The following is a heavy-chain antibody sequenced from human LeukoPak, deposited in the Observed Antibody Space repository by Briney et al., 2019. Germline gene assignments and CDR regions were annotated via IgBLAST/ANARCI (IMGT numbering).Heavy chain of an antibody. D-gene: IGHD2-21*01. J-gene: IGHJ5*02. V-gene: IGHV1-2*02. CDR2: INPNTGGT. CDR1: GYTFTDYY. Sequence: ASVKVSCKTSGYTFTDYYMHWVRQAPGQGLEWMGWINPNTGGTSSAQKFQGRVTMSRDTAITTVYMEVSWLTSDDTAIYYCARSDRLHGGPYLIGPWGQGTLVTVSS. CDR3: ARSDRLHGGPYLIGP.